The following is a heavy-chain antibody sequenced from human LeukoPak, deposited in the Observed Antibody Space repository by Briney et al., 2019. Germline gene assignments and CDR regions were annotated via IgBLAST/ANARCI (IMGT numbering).Heavy chain of an antibody. D-gene: IGHD6-13*01. V-gene: IGHV4-39*07. CDR2: IFYSGTT. CDR1: GGSISSSGYY. Sequence: PSETLSLTCTVSGGSISSSGYYWGWIRQPPGKGLEWIGSIFYSGTTYYNPSLKSRVTISVDTSKNQFSLELSSVTAADTAVYYCAREAGIAAVGTIQNWGQGTLVTVSS. J-gene: IGHJ4*02. CDR3: AREAGIAAVGTIQN.